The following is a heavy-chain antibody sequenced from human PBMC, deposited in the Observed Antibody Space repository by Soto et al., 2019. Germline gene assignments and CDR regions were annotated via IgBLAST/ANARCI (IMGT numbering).Heavy chain of an antibody. D-gene: IGHD6-19*01. CDR2: INGDGSVT. V-gene: IGHV3-74*01. CDR1: GFTFSGFW. Sequence: EVQLVESGGGLVQPGGSLRLSCTASGFTFSGFWMHWVRQAPGKGLVWVSRINGDGSVTNYEDSVKGRFTIPRDNAKNTLYLQMNRLRVEDTAVYYCVRVKDSSCWGAFDYLGQGTLGTVSS. CDR3: VRVKDSSCWGAFDY. J-gene: IGHJ4*02.